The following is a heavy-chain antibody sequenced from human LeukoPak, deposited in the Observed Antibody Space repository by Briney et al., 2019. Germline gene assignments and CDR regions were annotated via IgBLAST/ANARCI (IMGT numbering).Heavy chain of an antibody. J-gene: IGHJ5*02. D-gene: IGHD2-15*01. CDR1: GFTFRNYA. Sequence: PGGSLTLSCAASGFTFRNYAMTWVRQAPGKGLEWVSTISGRGGNTYYADSEKRRFTISRDIYKNTLYLQMNSLRAEDTAVYYCAKGGEDIVVVVAALGNWFDPWGQGTLVTVSS. CDR2: ISGRGGNT. V-gene: IGHV3-23*01. CDR3: AKGGEDIVVVVAALGNWFDP.